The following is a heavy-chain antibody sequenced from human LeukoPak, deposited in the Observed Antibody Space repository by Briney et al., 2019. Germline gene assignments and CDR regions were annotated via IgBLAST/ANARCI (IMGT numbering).Heavy chain of an antibody. Sequence: SETLSLTCAVYGGSFSGYYWSWIRQPPGKGLEWIGEINHSGSTNYNPSLKSRVTISVDTSKNQFSLKLSSVTAADTAVYYCARGPYYYYMDVRGKGTTVTVSS. CDR1: GGSFSGYY. CDR3: ARGPYYYYMDV. CDR2: INHSGST. V-gene: IGHV4-34*01. J-gene: IGHJ6*03.